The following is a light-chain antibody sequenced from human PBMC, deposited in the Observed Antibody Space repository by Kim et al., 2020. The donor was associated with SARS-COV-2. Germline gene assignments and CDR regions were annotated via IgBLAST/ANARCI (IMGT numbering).Light chain of an antibody. CDR3: QQYNSYPVT. J-gene: IGKJ5*01. Sequence: DIQMTQSPSSLSASVGDRVTITCRASQDINNYLAWFQQKPGGAPKSLIYDASYLQSGVPSKFSGSASGTDFTLTISSLQPEDFATYYCQQYNSYPVTFGQGTRLEIK. V-gene: IGKV1-16*02. CDR2: DAS. CDR1: QDINNY.